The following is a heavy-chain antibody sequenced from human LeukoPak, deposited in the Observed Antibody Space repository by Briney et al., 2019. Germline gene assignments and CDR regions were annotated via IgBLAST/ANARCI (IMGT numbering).Heavy chain of an antibody. CDR3: ARGTPYSSSWHLFDY. V-gene: IGHV5-51*01. CDR2: IYPGDSDT. Sequence: GESLKISCKGSGYSFTSYWISWVRQMPGKGLEWMGIIYPGDSDTRYSPSFQGQVTISADKSISTAYLQWSSLKASDTAMYYCARGTPYSSSWHLFDYWGQGTLVTVSS. J-gene: IGHJ4*02. D-gene: IGHD6-13*01. CDR1: GYSFTSYW.